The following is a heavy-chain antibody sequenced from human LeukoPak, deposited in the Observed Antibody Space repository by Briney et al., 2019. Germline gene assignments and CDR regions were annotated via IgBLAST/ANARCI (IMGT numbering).Heavy chain of an antibody. J-gene: IGHJ4*02. V-gene: IGHV4-39*01. CDR1: GGSISSTSYY. CDR2: LYYGGST. CDR3: ARRGYFDN. D-gene: IGHD3-16*01. Sequence: SETLSLTCTVSGGSISSTSYYWGWIRQPPGKGLDWIGSLYYGGSTFYNPSLNSRVTISVDTSKNQFSLKLSSVTAADTAVYYCARRGYFDNWGQGILVTVSS.